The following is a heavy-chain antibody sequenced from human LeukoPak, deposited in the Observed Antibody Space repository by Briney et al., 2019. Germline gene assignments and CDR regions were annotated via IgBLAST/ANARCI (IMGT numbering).Heavy chain of an antibody. CDR3: ARHPYYYDSSGYYRPHLWFDP. J-gene: IGHJ5*02. V-gene: IGHV4-39*01. D-gene: IGHD3-22*01. CDR2: FSYSGTT. CDR1: SASINSSPYF. Sequence: PSETLSLTCTVSSASINSSPYFWAWIRQSPGKGLEWIGSFSYSGTTYYNPSLKSRVTISVDTSKNQFSLKLNSVTAADTTVYYCARHPYYYDSSGYYRPHLWFDPWGQGTLVTVSS.